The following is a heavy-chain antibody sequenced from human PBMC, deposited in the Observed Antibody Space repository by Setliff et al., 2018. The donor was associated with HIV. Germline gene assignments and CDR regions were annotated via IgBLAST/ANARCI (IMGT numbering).Heavy chain of an antibody. D-gene: IGHD1-1*01. CDR2: IYYSGST. V-gene: IGHV4-39*07. Sequence: PSETLSLTCTVSGGSIRSSIYYWGWVRQPPGKGLEWIGSIYYSGSTYYNPSLQSRLTISVDTSRNQFSLKLNSVTAADTAVYYCARGGQLVDNWFDPWGQGTLVTVSS. CDR3: ARGGQLVDNWFDP. J-gene: IGHJ5*02. CDR1: GGSIRSSIYY.